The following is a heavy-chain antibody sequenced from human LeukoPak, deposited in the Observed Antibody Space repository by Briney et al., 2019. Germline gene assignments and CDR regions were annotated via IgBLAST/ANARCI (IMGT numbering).Heavy chain of an antibody. CDR1: GGSISSGGYS. J-gene: IGHJ3*02. CDR2: IYHSGST. D-gene: IGHD3-22*01. CDR3: ARVGNFDSSGYYYRRRGAFDI. Sequence: KTSETLSLTCAVSGGSISSGGYSWSWIRQPPGKGLEWIGYIYHSGSTYYNPSLKSRVTISVDRSKNQFSLKLSSVTAADTAVYYRARVGNFDSSGYYYRRRGAFDIWGQGTMVTVSS. V-gene: IGHV4-30-2*01.